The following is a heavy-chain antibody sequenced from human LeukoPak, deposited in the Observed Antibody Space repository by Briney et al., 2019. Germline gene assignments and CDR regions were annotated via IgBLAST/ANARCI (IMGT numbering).Heavy chain of an antibody. J-gene: IGHJ6*02. CDR3: AVGVNYYYGMDV. CDR1: GFTFSSYS. CDR2: ISSSSSYI. D-gene: IGHD3-16*01. V-gene: IGHV3-21*01. Sequence: PGGPLRLSCAASGFTFSSYSMNWVRQAPGKGLEWVSSISSSSSYIYYADSVKGRFTISRDNAKNSLYLQMNSLRAEDTAVYYCAVGVNYYYGMDVWGQGTTVTVSS.